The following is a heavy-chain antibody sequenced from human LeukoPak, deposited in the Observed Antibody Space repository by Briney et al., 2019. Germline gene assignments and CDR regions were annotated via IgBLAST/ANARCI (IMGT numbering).Heavy chain of an antibody. CDR3: ASGHHDIVVVPAAEA. J-gene: IGHJ5*02. V-gene: IGHV3-30*03. D-gene: IGHD2-2*01. Sequence: PGGSLRLSCAASGFTFSSYTMSWVRQAPGKGLEWVAVISYDGSNKYYADSVKGRFTISRDNSKNTLYLQMNSLRAEDTAVYYCASGHHDIVVVPAAEAWGQGTLVTVSS. CDR2: ISYDGSNK. CDR1: GFTFSSYT.